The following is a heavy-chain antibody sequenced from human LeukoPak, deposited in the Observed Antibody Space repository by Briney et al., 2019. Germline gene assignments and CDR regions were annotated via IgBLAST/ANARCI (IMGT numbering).Heavy chain of an antibody. Sequence: PGGSLRLSCAASGLTFSSYAMSWVRQAPGKGLKWVSAISGSGGSTYYAYSVKGRFTISRDNSKNTLYLQMNSLRAEDTAVYYCAKGGYSYGYAFDYWGQGTLVTVSS. V-gene: IGHV3-23*01. CDR1: GLTFSSYA. CDR3: AKGGYSYGYAFDY. D-gene: IGHD5-18*01. J-gene: IGHJ4*02. CDR2: ISGSGGST.